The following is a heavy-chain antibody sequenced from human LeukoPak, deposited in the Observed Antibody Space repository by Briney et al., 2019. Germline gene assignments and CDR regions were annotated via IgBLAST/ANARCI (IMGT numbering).Heavy chain of an antibody. CDR2: ISGSGGST. CDR1: GFTFSDYY. D-gene: IGHD3-22*01. J-gene: IGHJ4*02. Sequence: GGSLRLSCAASGFTFSDYYMSWIRQAPGKGLEWVSAISGSGGSTYYADSVKGRFTISRDNSKNTLYLQMNSLRAEDTAVYYCAKHSSGYYLPVDYWGQGTLVTVSS. CDR3: AKHSSGYYLPVDY. V-gene: IGHV3-23*01.